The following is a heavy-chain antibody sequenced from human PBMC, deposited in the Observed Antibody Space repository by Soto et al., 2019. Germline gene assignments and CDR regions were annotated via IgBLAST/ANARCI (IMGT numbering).Heavy chain of an antibody. D-gene: IGHD3-9*01. Sequence: QVQLVESGGGVVQPGRSLRLSCAASGFTFSSYGMHWVRQAPGKGLEWVAVISYDGSNKYYADSVKGRFTISRDNSKNTLYLQMNSLSAEDTAVYYCAKDPTLLRYFDWFPSDYWGQGTLVTVSS. CDR1: GFTFSSYG. J-gene: IGHJ4*02. V-gene: IGHV3-30*18. CDR2: ISYDGSNK. CDR3: AKDPTLLRYFDWFPSDY.